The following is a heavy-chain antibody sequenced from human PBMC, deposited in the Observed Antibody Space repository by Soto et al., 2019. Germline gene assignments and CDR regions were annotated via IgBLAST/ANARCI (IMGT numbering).Heavy chain of an antibody. CDR3: ARGGYGDY. CDR1: GYDFTTYG. CDR2: ISAHNGNT. J-gene: IGHJ4*02. Sequence: QVHLVQSGAEVKKPGASVKVSCKGSGYDFTTYGITWVRQAPGKGLEWMAWISAHNGNTDYAQKLQGRVTVTRDTSTSTAYMELRSLRSNDTAMYYCARGGYGDYWGQGALVTVSS. V-gene: IGHV1-18*01. D-gene: IGHD1-1*01.